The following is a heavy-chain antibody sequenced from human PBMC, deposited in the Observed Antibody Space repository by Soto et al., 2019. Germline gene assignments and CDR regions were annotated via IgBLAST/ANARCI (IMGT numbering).Heavy chain of an antibody. CDR1: GGSVSSGSYY. CDR3: AREVVVVAATRYYYYYYGMDV. CDR2: IYYSGST. V-gene: IGHV4-61*01. Sequence: PSETLSLTCTVSGGSVSSGSYYWSWIRQPPGKGLEWIGYIYYSGSTNYNPSLKSRVTISVDTSKNQFSLKLSSVTAADTAVYYCAREVVVVAATRYYYYYYGMDVWGQGTTVTVSS. J-gene: IGHJ6*02. D-gene: IGHD2-15*01.